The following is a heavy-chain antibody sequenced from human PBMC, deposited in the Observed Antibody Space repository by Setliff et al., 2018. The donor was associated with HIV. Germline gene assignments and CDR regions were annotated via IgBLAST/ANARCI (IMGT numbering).Heavy chain of an antibody. J-gene: IGHJ6*03. CDR1: GYSFTGYY. V-gene: IGHV1-46*01. CDR2: INPSGGST. CDR3: ARDGPALDIVVVPAASVLGYYYYYMDV. D-gene: IGHD2-2*03. Sequence: ASVKVSCKASGYSFTGYYMHWVRQAPGQGLEWMGRINPSGGSTSYAQKFQGRVTMTRDTSTNTVYMELSSLRSEDTAVYYCARDGPALDIVVVPAASVLGYYYYYMDVWGKGTTVTVSS.